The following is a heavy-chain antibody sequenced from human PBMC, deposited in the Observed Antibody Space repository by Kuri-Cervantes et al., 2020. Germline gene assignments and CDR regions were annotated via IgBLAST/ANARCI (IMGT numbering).Heavy chain of an antibody. CDR1: GFTFSSYW. J-gene: IGHJ4*02. V-gene: IGHV3-74*01. D-gene: IGHD4/OR15-4a*01. CDR2: INSDGSST. Sequence: GESLKISCAASGFTFSSYWMHWVRQAPGKGLVWVSRINSDGSSTSYADSVRGRFTVSRDNAKNSLYLQMNSLRAEDTAVYYCAMALGAPLGCWGQGTLVTVSS. CDR3: AMALGAPLGC.